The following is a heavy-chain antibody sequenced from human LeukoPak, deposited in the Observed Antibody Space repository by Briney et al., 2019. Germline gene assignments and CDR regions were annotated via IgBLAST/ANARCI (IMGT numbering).Heavy chain of an antibody. D-gene: IGHD4-23*01. CDR3: AKETRGGYFDY. J-gene: IGHJ4*02. CDR2: ISWDGGST. V-gene: IGHV3-43D*03. CDR1: GFTFDDYA. Sequence: PGGSLRLSCAASGFTFDDYAMHWVRQAPGKGLEWVSLISWDGGSTYYADSVKGRFTISRDNSKNSLYLQMNSLRAEDTAVYYCAKETRGGYFDYWGQGTLVTVSS.